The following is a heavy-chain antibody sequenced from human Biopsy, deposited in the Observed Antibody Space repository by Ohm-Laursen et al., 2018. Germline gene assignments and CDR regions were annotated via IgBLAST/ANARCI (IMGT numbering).Heavy chain of an antibody. Sequence: SETLSLTCTVSGGDINNYYWSWIRQPAGKGLEWIGRIYPGGSTNYNPSLKSRVTMPVDTSKKQLSLRLRSVTAADTAMYYCASVVLGPTNDAFDLWGQGTMVVASS. CDR2: IYPGGST. D-gene: IGHD3-22*01. V-gene: IGHV4-4*07. CDR3: ASVVLGPTNDAFDL. J-gene: IGHJ3*01. CDR1: GGDINNYY.